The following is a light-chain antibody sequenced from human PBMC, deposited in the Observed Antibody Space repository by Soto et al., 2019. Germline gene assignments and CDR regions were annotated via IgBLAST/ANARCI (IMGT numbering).Light chain of an antibody. V-gene: IGKV3-20*01. J-gene: IGKJ1*01. CDR2: GAS. CDR1: QSVSSSY. Sequence: EIVLTQSPGTLSLSPGERATLSCRASQSVSSSYLAWYQQKPGQPPRLLIYGASSRATGIPDRFSGSGSGTDFTLTISRLEPEDSAVYYCQQYGSSPTWTFGQGTKVDIK. CDR3: QQYGSSPTWT.